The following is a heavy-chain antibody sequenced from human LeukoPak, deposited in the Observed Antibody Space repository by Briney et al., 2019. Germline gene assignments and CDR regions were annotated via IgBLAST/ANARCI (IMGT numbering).Heavy chain of an antibody. J-gene: IGHJ4*02. D-gene: IGHD6-19*01. Sequence: GESLKISCKGSGYSLTSYWIGWVRQMPGKGLEWMGIIYPGDSDTRYSPSFQGQVTISADKSISTAYLQWSSLKASDTAMYYCARLSRSSGWYGAEDYWGQGTLVTVSS. CDR1: GYSLTSYW. V-gene: IGHV5-51*01. CDR2: IYPGDSDT. CDR3: ARLSRSSGWYGAEDY.